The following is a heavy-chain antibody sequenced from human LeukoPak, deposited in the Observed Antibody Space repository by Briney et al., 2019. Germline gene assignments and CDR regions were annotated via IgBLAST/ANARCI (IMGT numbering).Heavy chain of an antibody. CDR3: ARATVAFSLYYFDY. J-gene: IGHJ4*02. D-gene: IGHD4-23*01. CDR2: IIPIFGTA. Sequence: SVKVSCKASGGTFSSYAISWVRQAPGQGLEWMGGIIPIFGTANYAQKLQGRVTITADESTSTAYVELSSLRSEDTAVYYCARATVAFSLYYFDYWGQGTLVTVPS. CDR1: GGTFSSYA. V-gene: IGHV1-69*13.